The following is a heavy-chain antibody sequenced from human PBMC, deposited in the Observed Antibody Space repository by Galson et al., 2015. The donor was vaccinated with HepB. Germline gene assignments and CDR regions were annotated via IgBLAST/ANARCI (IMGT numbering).Heavy chain of an antibody. V-gene: IGHV4-34*01. CDR1: GGSFSGHY. J-gene: IGHJ1*01. Sequence: ETLSLTCVVYGGSFSGHYWSWIRQPPGKGLEWIGEINHSGRTNYNPSLKSRVIISIDTSKNQFSLKLSSVTAADTAVYYCASPPYDFWSGSPVQKNKRRYFQYWGQGTLVTVSS. CDR3: ASPPYDFWSGSPVQKNKRRYFQY. CDR2: INHSGRT. D-gene: IGHD3-3*01.